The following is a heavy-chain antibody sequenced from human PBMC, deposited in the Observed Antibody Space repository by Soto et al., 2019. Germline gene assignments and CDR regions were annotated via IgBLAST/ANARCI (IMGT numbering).Heavy chain of an antibody. J-gene: IGHJ4*02. CDR3: ARGVGSSPPRY. V-gene: IGHV4-59*01. D-gene: IGHD1-26*01. CDR2: IYDSGSP. CDR1: GGSISAYY. Sequence: SETLSLTCTISGGSISAYYWSWIRQPPGQALEWIGYIYDSGSPYYNPSLRSRVIISADTSKNQISLKLTSATAADTAVYYCARGVGSSPPRYWGRGTLVTVSS.